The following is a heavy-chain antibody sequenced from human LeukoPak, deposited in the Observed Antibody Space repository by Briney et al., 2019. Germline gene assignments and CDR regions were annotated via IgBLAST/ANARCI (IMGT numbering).Heavy chain of an antibody. CDR1: GGSISSSSYY. J-gene: IGHJ3*02. V-gene: IGHV4-61*01. CDR2: IYYSGST. Sequence: SETLSLTCTVSGGSISSSSYYWGWIRQPPGKGLEWIGYIYYSGSTNYNPSLKSRVTISVDTSKNQFSLKLSSVTAADTAVYYCARDSGNYYDTWGQGTMVTVSS. CDR3: ARDSGNYYDT. D-gene: IGHD1-26*01.